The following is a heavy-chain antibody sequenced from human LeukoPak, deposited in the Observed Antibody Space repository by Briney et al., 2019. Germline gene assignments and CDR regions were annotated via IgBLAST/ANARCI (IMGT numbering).Heavy chain of an antibody. D-gene: IGHD5-12*01. CDR2: ISSSGSTI. J-gene: IGHJ6*02. CDR3: ARDSGGYEFSSYYYGMDV. Sequence: GGSLRLSCTASGFTFSSYEMNWVRQAPGKGLEWVSYISSSGSTIYYADSVKGRFTISRDNAKNSLYLQMNSLRAEDTAVYYCARDSGGYEFSSYYYGMDVWGQGTTVTVSS. CDR1: GFTFSSYE. V-gene: IGHV3-48*03.